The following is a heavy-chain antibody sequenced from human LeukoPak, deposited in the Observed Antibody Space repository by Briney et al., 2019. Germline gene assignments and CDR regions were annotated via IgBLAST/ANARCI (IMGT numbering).Heavy chain of an antibody. CDR2: IIPIFNTP. CDR1: GGTFSSYT. J-gene: IGHJ5*02. V-gene: IGHV1-69*06. CDR3: ARRGTAAGTEGWFDP. D-gene: IGHD6-13*01. Sequence: GASVKVSCKASGGTFSSYTINWVRQAPGQGLEWMGGIIPIFNTPNYAQKFQGRVTITADKSTSTAYMELSSLRSEDTAVYYCARRGTAAGTEGWFDPWGQGTLVTVSS.